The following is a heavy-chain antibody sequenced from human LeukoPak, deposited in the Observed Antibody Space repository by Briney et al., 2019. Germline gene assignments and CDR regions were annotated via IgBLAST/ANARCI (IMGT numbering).Heavy chain of an antibody. J-gene: IGHJ4*02. CDR2: ISGSGGST. V-gene: IGHV3-23*01. CDR1: GFNFSSYW. Sequence: GGSLRLSCATSGFNFSSYWMSWVRQAPGKGLEWVSAISGSGGSTYYADSVKGRFTISRDNSKNTLYLQMNSLRAEDTAVYYCAKDQLMTTVTTFYLDYWGQGTLVTVSS. CDR3: AKDQLMTTVTTFYLDY. D-gene: IGHD4-17*01.